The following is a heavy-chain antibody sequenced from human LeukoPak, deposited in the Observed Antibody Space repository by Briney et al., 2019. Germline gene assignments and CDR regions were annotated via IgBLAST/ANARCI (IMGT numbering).Heavy chain of an antibody. CDR3: ARGGSGYSYGYDY. V-gene: IGHV3-7*01. D-gene: IGHD5-18*01. CDR1: GFTFSSYW. Sequence: GGSLRLSCAASGFTFSSYWMSWVRQAPGKGLEWVANIKQDGSEKYYVDSVKGRFTISRDNAKNTLYLQMNSLRAEDTAVYYCARGGSGYSYGYDYWGQGTLVTVSS. CDR2: IKQDGSEK. J-gene: IGHJ4*02.